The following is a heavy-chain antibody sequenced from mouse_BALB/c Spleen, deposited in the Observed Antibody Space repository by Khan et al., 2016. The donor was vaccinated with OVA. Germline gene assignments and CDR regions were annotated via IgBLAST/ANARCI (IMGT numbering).Heavy chain of an antibody. Sequence: VQLKESGPGLVKPSQSLSLTCTVTGYSITSDYAWNWIRQFPGNKLECMGYISYSGRTSYNPSLKSRISVTRDTSKNQFFLQLNSVTTEDTATYYCAMGRTYWGQGTLVTVSA. CDR2: ISYSGRT. CDR3: AMGRTY. CDR1: GYSITSDYA. V-gene: IGHV3-2*02. J-gene: IGHJ3*01. D-gene: IGHD4-1*01.